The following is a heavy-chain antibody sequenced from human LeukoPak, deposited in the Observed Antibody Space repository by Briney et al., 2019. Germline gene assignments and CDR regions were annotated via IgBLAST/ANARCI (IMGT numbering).Heavy chain of an antibody. CDR2: TYYRSKWYN. J-gene: IGHJ4*02. V-gene: IGHV6-1*01. D-gene: IGHD4-23*01. CDR1: GDGVSSNSAA. CDR3: ASSPPVSYDYGGNYFDY. Sequence: SQTLSLTCAISGDGVSSNSAAWNWIRQSPSRGLEWLGRTYYRSKWYNDYAVSVKSRITINPDTSKNQFSLQLNSVTPEDTAVYYCASSPPVSYDYGGNYFDYWGQGTLVTVSS.